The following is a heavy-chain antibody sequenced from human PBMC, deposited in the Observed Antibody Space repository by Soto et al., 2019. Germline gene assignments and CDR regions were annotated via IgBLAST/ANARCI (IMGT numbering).Heavy chain of an antibody. CDR1: GYTFNNYD. CDR2: MNPNSGNT. J-gene: IGHJ5*02. Sequence: ASVKVSCKASGYTFNNYDIHWVRQAPGHGLEWMGWMNPNSGNTGYAQNFRGRVTMTQNTAIGTAYMELSSLRSDDTAVYYCARDPIWTYTWNYARLNYLDPWGQGTLVTVSS. D-gene: IGHD1-7*01. V-gene: IGHV1-8*02. CDR3: ARDPIWTYTWNYARLNYLDP.